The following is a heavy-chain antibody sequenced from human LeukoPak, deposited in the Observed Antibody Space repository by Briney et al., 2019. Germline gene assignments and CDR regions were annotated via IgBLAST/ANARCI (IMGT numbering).Heavy chain of an antibody. CDR1: GGSLSDYY. V-gene: IGHV4-59*01. Sequence: SETLSLTCTVSGGSLSDYYWNWIRQPPGKGLEWIGYIYYSGSTTYNPSLKSRVTMSVDTAKNQFSLKLRSVTAADTAVYYCARGDFCSSTNCYLRPMDVWGKGTTVTVSS. D-gene: IGHD2-2*01. CDR2: IYYSGST. J-gene: IGHJ6*03. CDR3: ARGDFCSSTNCYLRPMDV.